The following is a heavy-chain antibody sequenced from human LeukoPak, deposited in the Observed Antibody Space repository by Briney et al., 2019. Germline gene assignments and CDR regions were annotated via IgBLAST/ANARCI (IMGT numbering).Heavy chain of an antibody. CDR1: GVPLSGYYY. V-gene: IGHV4-4*07. D-gene: IGHD4-17*01. CDR2: VSSSGTP. Sequence: SETLSLTCTVSGVPLSGYYYWTWIRQPAGKGLEWIGRVSSSGTPEYNPSLKNTVAISVNPSESRFFLTVTSVTAADTAVYYCARSSDYGDYEYFLHWGQGTLVTVAS. CDR3: ARSSDYGDYEYFLH. J-gene: IGHJ1*01.